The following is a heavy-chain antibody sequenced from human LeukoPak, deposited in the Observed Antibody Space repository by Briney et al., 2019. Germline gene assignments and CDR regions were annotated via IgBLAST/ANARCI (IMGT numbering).Heavy chain of an antibody. Sequence: GGSLRLSFAASVFTFSSYWMSWVRQAPGKGLLGVSTISGSGGVTYYVDSVEVRFTISRDKSKNTLYLQMNSLRAEDSGVYYCPKDWSDGTIYHFDFWGQETRVTVSS. J-gene: IGHJ4*02. V-gene: IGHV3-23*01. CDR3: PKDWSDGTIYHFDF. D-gene: IGHD2-15*01. CDR1: VFTFSSYW. CDR2: ISGSGGVT.